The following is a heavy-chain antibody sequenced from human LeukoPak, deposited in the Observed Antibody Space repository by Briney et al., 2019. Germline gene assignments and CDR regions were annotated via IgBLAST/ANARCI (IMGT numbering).Heavy chain of an antibody. CDR2: FDPEDGET. J-gene: IGHJ4*02. D-gene: IGHD5-18*01. Sequence: ASVKVSCKVSGYTLTELSMHWVRQAPGKGLEWMGGFDPEDGETIYAQKFQGRVTMTEDTSTDTAYMELSSLRSEDTAVYYCATPWGIQLGLLYWAQGPRVTVPS. V-gene: IGHV1-24*01. CDR1: GYTLTELS. CDR3: ATPWGIQLGLLY.